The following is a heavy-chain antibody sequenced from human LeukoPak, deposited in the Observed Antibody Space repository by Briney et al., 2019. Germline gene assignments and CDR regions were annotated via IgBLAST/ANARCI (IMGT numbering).Heavy chain of an antibody. V-gene: IGHV3-7*01. D-gene: IGHD3-22*01. CDR1: GFTFSSYW. J-gene: IGHJ1*01. CDR3: ARGYYDSSGYYFPGLLQH. CDR2: IKQDESER. Sequence: QSGGSLRLSCAASGFTFSSYWMSWVRQAPGKGLEWVANIKQDESERYYVDSVKGRFTISRDNAKNSLYLQMNSLRAEDTAVYYCARGYYDSSGYYFPGLLQHWGQGTLVTVSS.